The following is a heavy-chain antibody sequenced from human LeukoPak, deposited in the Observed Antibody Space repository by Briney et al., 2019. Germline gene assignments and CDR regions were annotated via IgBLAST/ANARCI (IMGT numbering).Heavy chain of an antibody. CDR1: GYTFTGYY. CDR2: INPNSGGT. Sequence: EASVKVSCKASGYTFTGYYMHWVRQAPGQGLEWMGRINPNSGGTNYAQKFQGRATMTRDTSISTAYMELSRLRSDDTAVYYCARVLGWLRLGGDYWGQGTLVTVSS. V-gene: IGHV1-2*06. CDR3: ARVLGWLRLGGDY. J-gene: IGHJ4*02. D-gene: IGHD5-12*01.